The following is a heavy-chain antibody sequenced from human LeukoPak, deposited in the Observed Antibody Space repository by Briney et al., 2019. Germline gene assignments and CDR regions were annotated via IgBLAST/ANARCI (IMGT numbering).Heavy chain of an antibody. J-gene: IGHJ4*02. D-gene: IGHD6-19*01. CDR1: GFTFSSYR. V-gene: IGHV3-21*01. CDR2: ISSSSSYI. Sequence: AGGSLRLSCAASGFTFSSYRMNWVRQAPGKGLEWVSSISSSSSYIYYADSVKGRFTISRDNAKNSLYLQMNSLRAEDTAVYYCAREAPRDGYSSGWYGNYFDYWGQGTLVTVSS. CDR3: AREAPRDGYSSGWYGNYFDY.